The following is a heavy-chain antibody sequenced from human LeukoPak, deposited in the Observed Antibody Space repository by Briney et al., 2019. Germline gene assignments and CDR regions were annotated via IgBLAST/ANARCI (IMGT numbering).Heavy chain of an antibody. CDR3: ARLVGAKGAFDI. J-gene: IGHJ3*02. CDR2: FYPGDSDT. Sequence: GESLKISCKGSGYSFTDYCIGWVRQMPGKGLEWMGIFYPGDSDTRYSPSSQGQVTISTDKSITTAYLQWGSLKASDTAMYYCARLVGAKGAFDIWGQGTMVTVSS. CDR1: GYSFTDYC. D-gene: IGHD1-26*01. V-gene: IGHV5-51*01.